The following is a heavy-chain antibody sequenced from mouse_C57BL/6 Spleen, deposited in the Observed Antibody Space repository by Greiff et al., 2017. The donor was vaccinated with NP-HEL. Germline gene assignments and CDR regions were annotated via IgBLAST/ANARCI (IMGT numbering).Heavy chain of an antibody. D-gene: IGHD1-1*01. CDR3: ARPPYGSSYGFAY. Sequence: QVQLQQPGAELVRPGSSVKLSCKASGYTFTSYWMDWVKQRPGQGLEWIGNIYPSDSETHYNQKFKDKATLTVDKSSSTAYMQLSSLTSEDSAVYYCARPPYGSSYGFAYWGQGTLVTVSA. J-gene: IGHJ3*01. CDR1: GYTFTSYW. CDR2: IYPSDSET. V-gene: IGHV1-61*01.